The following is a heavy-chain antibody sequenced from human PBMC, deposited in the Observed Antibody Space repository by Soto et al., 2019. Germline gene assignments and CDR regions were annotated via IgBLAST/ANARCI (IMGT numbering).Heavy chain of an antibody. Sequence: QVQLQESGPGLVTPSQTLSLTCTVSGASITSDEYYWGWIRQPPGKGLEYIAYIYHRGLTDYNPSFKSRVTISVDTSKSQFSLDLTSVTAADTAVYYCARVQREAAMGHFDYWGQGTLVTVSS. V-gene: IGHV4-30-4*01. D-gene: IGHD5-18*01. CDR3: ARVQREAAMGHFDY. J-gene: IGHJ4*02. CDR2: IYHRGLT. CDR1: GASITSDEYY.